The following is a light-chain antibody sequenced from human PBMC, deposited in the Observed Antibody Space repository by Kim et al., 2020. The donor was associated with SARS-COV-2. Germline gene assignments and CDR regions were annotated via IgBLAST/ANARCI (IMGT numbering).Light chain of an antibody. Sequence: PGERATLSCRASQSVSSNYLAWYQQKPGQAPRLLIYGASSGATGTPDRFSGSGSGTDFTLTISRLEPEDFAVYFCQQYGSSPPTFGRGTKVDIK. V-gene: IGKV3-20*01. CDR3: QQYGSSPPT. CDR1: QSVSSNY. J-gene: IGKJ1*01. CDR2: GAS.